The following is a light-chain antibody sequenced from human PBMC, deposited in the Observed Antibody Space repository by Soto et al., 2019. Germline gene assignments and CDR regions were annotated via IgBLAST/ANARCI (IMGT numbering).Light chain of an antibody. CDR3: QQSSSSPSIT. V-gene: IGKV3-20*01. J-gene: IGKJ5*01. CDR2: AAS. Sequence: EIVLTQSPGPLSLSPGERATLSCRASQSVSSSYFAWYQQKPGQAPRLLIYAASGRATGIPDRFSGSGSGTGFALTISRQRPEDFDVYYCQQSSSSPSITFGQGTRLEIK. CDR1: QSVSSSY.